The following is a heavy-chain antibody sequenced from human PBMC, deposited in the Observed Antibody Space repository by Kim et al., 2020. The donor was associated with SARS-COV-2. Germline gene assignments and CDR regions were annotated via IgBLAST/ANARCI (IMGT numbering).Heavy chain of an antibody. Sequence: GGSLRLSCAASGFTFSSYSMNWVRQAPGKGLEWVSYISSSSSTIYYADSVKGRFTISRDNAKNSLYLQMNSLRDEDTAVYYCAREGYGKLSPRPNYYYYYGMDVWGQGTTVTVSS. CDR1: GFTFSSYS. J-gene: IGHJ6*02. V-gene: IGHV3-48*02. CDR2: ISSSSSTI. D-gene: IGHD4-17*01. CDR3: AREGYGKLSPRPNYYYYYGMDV.